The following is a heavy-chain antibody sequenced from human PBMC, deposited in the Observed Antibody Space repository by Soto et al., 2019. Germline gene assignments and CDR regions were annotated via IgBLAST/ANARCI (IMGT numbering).Heavy chain of an antibody. Sequence: VQLLESGGGLVQPGGSLTVSCVASGFTFDAHPMSWVRLAPGKGLEWVSTISGYGGSTFYPDSLKGRFVISRDNSKNTLYLQINTLRAEDTAIYFCAKQRTTVTTSFDYWGRGTLVTVSS. CDR1: GFTFDAHP. J-gene: IGHJ4*02. CDR3: AKQRTTVTTSFDY. CDR2: ISGYGGST. V-gene: IGHV3-23*01. D-gene: IGHD4-17*01.